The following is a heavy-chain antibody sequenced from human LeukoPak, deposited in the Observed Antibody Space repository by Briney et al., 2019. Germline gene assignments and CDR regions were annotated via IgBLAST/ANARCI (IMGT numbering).Heavy chain of an antibody. D-gene: IGHD2-2*01. J-gene: IGHJ6*02. CDR3: ARVPGYCSSTSCLVYYYYGMDV. CDR2: MNPNSGNT. V-gene: IGHV1-8*01. CDR1: GYTFTSYD. Sequence: ASVKVPCKASGYTFTSYDINWVRQATGQGLEWMGWMNPNSGNTGYAQKFQGRVTMTRNTSISTAYMELSSLRSEDTAVYYCARVPGYCSSTSCLVYYYYGMDVWGQGTTVTVSS.